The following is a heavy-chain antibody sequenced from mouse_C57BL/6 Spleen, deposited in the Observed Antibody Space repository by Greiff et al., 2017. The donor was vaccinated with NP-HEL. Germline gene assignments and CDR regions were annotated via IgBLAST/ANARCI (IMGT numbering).Heavy chain of an antibody. Sequence: EVQGVESGGGLVQPKGSLKLSCAASGFSFNTYAMNWVRQAPGKGLEWVARIRSKSNNYATYYADSVKDRFTISRDDSESMLYLQMNNLKTEDTAMYYCVRHYVYAMDYWGQGTSVTVSS. D-gene: IGHD1-1*01. J-gene: IGHJ4*01. CDR1: GFSFNTYA. CDR3: VRHYVYAMDY. CDR2: IRSKSNNYAT. V-gene: IGHV10-1*01.